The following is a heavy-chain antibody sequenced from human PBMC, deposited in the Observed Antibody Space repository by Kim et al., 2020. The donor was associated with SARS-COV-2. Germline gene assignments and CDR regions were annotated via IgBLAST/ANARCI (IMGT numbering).Heavy chain of an antibody. Sequence: SRVTISVDTSKNQFSLKLSSVTAADTAVYYCARAKIFGVVIDYYYYGMDVWGQGTTVTVSS. CDR3: ARAKIFGVVIDYYYYGMDV. D-gene: IGHD3-3*01. V-gene: IGHV4-59*01. J-gene: IGHJ6*02.